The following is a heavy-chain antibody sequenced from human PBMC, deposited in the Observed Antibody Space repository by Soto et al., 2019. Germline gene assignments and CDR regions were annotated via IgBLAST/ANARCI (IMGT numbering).Heavy chain of an antibody. Sequence: SETLSLTCIVSNYSISSGYHWGWIRQPPGKGLEGIGTIYQSGNTYQNPSLKSRVILSIDTSKNQFSLNLRNVTAADTAVSYCVRGKVKFDFWGKGILVTVSS. CDR1: NYSISSGYH. CDR2: IYQSGNT. CDR3: VRGKVKFDF. V-gene: IGHV4-38-2*02. J-gene: IGHJ4*02.